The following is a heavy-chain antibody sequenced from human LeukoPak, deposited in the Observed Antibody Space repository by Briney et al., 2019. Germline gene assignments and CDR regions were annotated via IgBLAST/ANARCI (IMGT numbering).Heavy chain of an antibody. J-gene: IGHJ3*02. CDR3: ARDPEDPIVGATDAFDI. CDR1: GGSISSGGYY. Sequence: SETLSLTCTVSGGSISSGGYYWSRIRQHPGKGLEWIGYIYYSGSTYYNPSLKSRVTISVDTSKNQFSLKLSSVTAADTAVYYCARDPEDPIVGATDAFDIWGQGTMVTVSS. V-gene: IGHV4-31*03. D-gene: IGHD1-26*01. CDR2: IYYSGST.